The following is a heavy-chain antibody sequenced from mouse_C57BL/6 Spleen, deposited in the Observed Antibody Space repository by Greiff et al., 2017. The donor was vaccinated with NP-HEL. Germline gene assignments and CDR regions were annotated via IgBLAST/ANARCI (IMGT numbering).Heavy chain of an antibody. CDR2: INPSSGYT. D-gene: IGHD1-1*02. CDR1: GYTFTSYT. CDR3: ARGYQVGFAY. V-gene: IGHV1-4*01. J-gene: IGHJ3*01. Sequence: VQRVESGAELARPGASVKMSCKASGYTFTSYTMHWVKQRPGQGLEWIGYINPSSGYTKYNQKFKDKATLTADKSSSTAYMQLSSLTSEDSAVYYCARGYQVGFAYWGQGTLVTVSA.